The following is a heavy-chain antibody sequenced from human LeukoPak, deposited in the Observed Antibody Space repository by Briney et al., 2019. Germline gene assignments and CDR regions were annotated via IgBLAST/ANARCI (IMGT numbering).Heavy chain of an antibody. CDR2: IKQDGSEK. D-gene: IGHD3-10*01. J-gene: IGHJ4*02. V-gene: IGHV3-7*01. CDR1: GFTFSSYW. Sequence: GGSPRLSCAASGFTFSSYWMSWVRQAPGKGLEWVANIKQDGSEKYYVDSVKGRFTISRDNAKNSLYLQMNSLRAEDTAVYYCARDSYYYGSVPYYWGQGTLVTVSS. CDR3: ARDSYYYGSVPYY.